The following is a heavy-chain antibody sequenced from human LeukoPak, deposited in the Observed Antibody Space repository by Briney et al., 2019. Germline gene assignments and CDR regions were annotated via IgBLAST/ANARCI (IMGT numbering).Heavy chain of an antibody. V-gene: IGHV4-61*02. CDR1: GGSISSGNYY. D-gene: IGHD6-19*01. Sequence: SETLSLTCTVSGGSISSGNYYWSWIRQPAGKGLEWIGRIFNSGSTNYNPSLKSRVTISVDTSKNQFSLKLSSVTAADTAVYYCARGKQWLVRRFFDYWGQGTLVTVSS. J-gene: IGHJ4*02. CDR2: IFNSGST. CDR3: ARGKQWLVRRFFDY.